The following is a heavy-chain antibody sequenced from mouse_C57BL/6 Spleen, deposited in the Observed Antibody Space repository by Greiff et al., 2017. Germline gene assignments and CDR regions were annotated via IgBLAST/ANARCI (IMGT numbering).Heavy chain of an antibody. Sequence: EVKLVESGGGLVKPGGSLKLSCAASGFTFSSYAMSWVRQTPEKRLEWVATISDGGSYTYYPDNVKGRFTISRDNAKNNLYLQMSHLKSEDTAMYYCAREHGNFWYCDVWGTGTTVTVSS. CDR2: ISDGGSYT. CDR1: GFTFSSYA. D-gene: IGHD2-1*01. CDR3: AREHGNFWYCDV. V-gene: IGHV5-4*01. J-gene: IGHJ1*03.